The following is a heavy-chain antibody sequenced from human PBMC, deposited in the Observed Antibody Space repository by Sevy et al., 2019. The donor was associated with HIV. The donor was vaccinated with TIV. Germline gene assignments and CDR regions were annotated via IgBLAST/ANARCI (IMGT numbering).Heavy chain of an antibody. D-gene: IGHD3-10*01. Sequence: GGSLRLSCAASGFSFRTYGMNWVRQAPGKGLEWVSYITSSSTYIFYAHSVKGRFTISRDDAKNSLYLQMNSLRAEDTAVYYCAREVGRVRGGSELDVWGQGTTVTVSS. V-gene: IGHV3-21*05. CDR3: AREVGRVRGGSELDV. CDR2: ITSSSTYI. J-gene: IGHJ6*02. CDR1: GFSFRTYG.